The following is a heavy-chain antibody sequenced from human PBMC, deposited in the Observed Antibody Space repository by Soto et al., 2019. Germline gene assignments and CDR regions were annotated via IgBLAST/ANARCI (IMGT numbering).Heavy chain of an antibody. J-gene: IGHJ5*02. V-gene: IGHV1-69*13. CDR1: GGTFSTYT. CDR3: ARSQDSSGYWNNCFDP. Sequence: SVKVSCKASGGTFSTYTMTWVRQAPGQGLEWMGGIIPLFGTANYAQKFQGGVTITADESTSTVYMELSSLRSEDTAVYYCARSQDSSGYWNNCFDPWGQGTLVTSPQ. CDR2: IIPLFGTA. D-gene: IGHD3-22*01.